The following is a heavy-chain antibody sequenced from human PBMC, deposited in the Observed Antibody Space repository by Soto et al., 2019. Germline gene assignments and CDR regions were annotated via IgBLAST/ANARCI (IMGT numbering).Heavy chain of an antibody. J-gene: IGHJ5*02. CDR2: IYYSGST. CDR3: ARDRSLTAMDDNWFDP. Sequence: KPSETLSLTCTVSGGSISSGGYYWSWIRQHPGKGLEWIGYIYYSGSTYYNPSLKSRVTISVDTSKNQFSLKLSSVTAADTAVYYCARDRSLTAMDDNWFDPWGQGTLVTVSS. V-gene: IGHV4-31*03. CDR1: GGSISSGGYY. D-gene: IGHD5-18*01.